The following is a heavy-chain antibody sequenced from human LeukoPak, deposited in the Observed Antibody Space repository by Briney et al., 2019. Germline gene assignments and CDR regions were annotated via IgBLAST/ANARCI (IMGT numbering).Heavy chain of an antibody. CDR2: TYYRSNWYN. V-gene: IGHV6-1*01. D-gene: IGHD3-3*01. J-gene: IGHJ3*01. Sequence: SQTLSLTCAISGDSISSNSAAWNWIRQSPSRGLEWLGRTYYRSNWYNDYAVSVKSRITFNPDTSKNQFSLQSKSVTPEDTAVYYCVRNLDDGSFLAFDFWGQGTVVTVSS. CDR3: VRNLDDGSFLAFDF. CDR1: GDSISSNSAA.